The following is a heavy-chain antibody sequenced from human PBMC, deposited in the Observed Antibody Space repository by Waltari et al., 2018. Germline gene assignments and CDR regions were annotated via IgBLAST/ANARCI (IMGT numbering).Heavy chain of an antibody. J-gene: IGHJ5*02. CDR1: GFSLTTSGVG. CDR2: INWDNNK. Sequence: ITLKESGPTLVKPTQTLTLTCTFSGFSLTTSGVGVGWVRQPPGKALEWLALINWDNNKRYSPSLKNRLTITKDTSKNHVLLTMTNMDPVDTGTYHCLHRFCGCDCLPPNRRSSPTNHFAPWGPGALVTVSS. CDR3: LHRFCGCDCLPPNRRSSPTNHFAP. V-gene: IGHV2-5*02. D-gene: IGHD2-21*02.